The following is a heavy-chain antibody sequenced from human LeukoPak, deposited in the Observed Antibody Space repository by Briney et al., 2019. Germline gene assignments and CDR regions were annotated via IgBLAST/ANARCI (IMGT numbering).Heavy chain of an antibody. CDR3: ARDHIPSSSGWFDP. CDR1: GFTFSSYT. J-gene: IGHJ5*02. D-gene: IGHD6-6*01. V-gene: IGHV3-23*01. Sequence: GGSLRLSCAASGFTFSSYTMSWVRQAPGKGLEWVPAISHTSEYTYHADSVKGRFTISRDNSKNTLYLQMNSLRAEDTAVYYCARDHIPSSSGWFDPWGQGTLVTVSS. CDR2: ISHTSEYT.